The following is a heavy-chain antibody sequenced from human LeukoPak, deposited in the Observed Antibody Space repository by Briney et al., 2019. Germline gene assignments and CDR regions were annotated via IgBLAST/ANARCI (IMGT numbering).Heavy chain of an antibody. CDR2: VYHSGNT. D-gene: IGHD4-17*01. J-gene: IGHJ5*02. CDR3: ARRISGDYGNWLDP. V-gene: IGHV4-59*01. Sequence: PETLSLTCTVSGGSTSNYYWNWIRQPPGKRLEWIGSVYHSGNTNYNPSLGSRVTMSVDTSKNQFSLKLNSVTATDTAVYYCARRISGDYGNWLDPWGQGPLVTVSS. CDR1: GGSTSNYY.